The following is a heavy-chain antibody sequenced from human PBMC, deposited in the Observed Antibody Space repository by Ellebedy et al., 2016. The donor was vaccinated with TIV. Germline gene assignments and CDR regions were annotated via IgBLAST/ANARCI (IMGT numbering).Heavy chain of an antibody. CDR1: GYTFINYV. CDR3: ASLGYCSGGSCPD. V-gene: IGHV1-69*13. J-gene: IGHJ4*02. Sequence: AASVKVSCKASGYTFINYVMHWVRQAPGQGLEWMGGIIPIFGTAKYAQRFQGRVTITADESTTTIYMELSNLRSEDTAVYYCASLGYCSGGSCPDWGRGTLVIVSS. CDR2: IIPIFGTA. D-gene: IGHD2-15*01.